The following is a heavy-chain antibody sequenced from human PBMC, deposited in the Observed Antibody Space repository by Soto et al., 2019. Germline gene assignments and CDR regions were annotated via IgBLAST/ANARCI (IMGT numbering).Heavy chain of an antibody. CDR2: VYYTGST. Sequence: SETLSLTCTVSGDSISTYYWGWIRQPPGKGLEWIGYVYYTGSTNYNPSLKSRVTISADRSKNQFSLKLNSVTAADTAVYYCARGRTVRIYSDNSGYYYYFDYWGQGTLVTVSS. CDR3: ARGRTVRIYSDNSGYYYYFDY. J-gene: IGHJ4*02. V-gene: IGHV4-59*01. D-gene: IGHD3-22*01. CDR1: GDSISTYY.